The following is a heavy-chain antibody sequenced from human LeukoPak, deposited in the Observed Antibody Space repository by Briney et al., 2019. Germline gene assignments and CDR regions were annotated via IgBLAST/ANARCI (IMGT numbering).Heavy chain of an antibody. CDR3: ARGPTISETGYFDF. D-gene: IGHD1-1*01. CDR2: INHRGDT. J-gene: IGHJ4*03. V-gene: IGHV4-34*01. Sequence: SETLSLTCAVYGGSFSTYYWSWIRQSPGKGLEWIAEINHRGDTNYNPSVKSRVTISVDTSKNQFSLKVRSLTAAGTAVYYCARGPTISETGYFDFWGRGTLVTVSS. CDR1: GGSFSTYY.